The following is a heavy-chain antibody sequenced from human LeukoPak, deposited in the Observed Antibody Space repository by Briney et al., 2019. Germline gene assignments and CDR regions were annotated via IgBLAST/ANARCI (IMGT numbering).Heavy chain of an antibody. D-gene: IGHD2-21*01. Sequence: GGSLRLSCVASGFMFNKYGMSWVRQAPGKGLEWVLVISGGGGRTYYGDSVKGRFTISRDNSKNTVYLQMNSLRAEDTAVYYCAKDVRDIVVLIDTYMYWGQGTLVTVSS. CDR3: AKDVRDIVVLIDTYMY. CDR1: GFMFNKYG. CDR2: ISGGGGRT. J-gene: IGHJ4*02. V-gene: IGHV3-23*01.